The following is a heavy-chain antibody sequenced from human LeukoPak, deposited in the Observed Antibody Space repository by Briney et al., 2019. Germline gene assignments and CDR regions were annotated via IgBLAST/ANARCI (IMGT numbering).Heavy chain of an antibody. CDR3: ARLMTSYSSGHDP. J-gene: IGHJ5*02. V-gene: IGHV1-69*13. CDR1: GGTFSSYA. D-gene: IGHD6-19*01. CDR2: IIPIFGTA. Sequence: SVKVSCKASGGTFSSYAISWVRQAPGQGLEWMGRIIPIFGTANYAQKFQGRVTITSDESTSTAYMELSSLRSEDTAVYYCARLMTSYSSGHDPWGQGTLVTVSS.